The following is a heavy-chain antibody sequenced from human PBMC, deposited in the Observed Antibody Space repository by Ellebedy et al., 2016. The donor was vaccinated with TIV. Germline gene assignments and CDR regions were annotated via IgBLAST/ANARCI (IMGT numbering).Heavy chain of an antibody. CDR3: ARGSNYAFDI. Sequence: GESLKISXAASGFTFSSSGMDWVRQAPGKGLEWVSFIIFSGTTKYYADSVKGRFTISRDDAKNSLYLQMNSLRDEDTAVYYCARGSNYAFDIWGQGTMVTVSS. CDR2: IIFSGTTK. CDR1: GFTFSSSG. V-gene: IGHV3-48*02. D-gene: IGHD5-24*01. J-gene: IGHJ3*02.